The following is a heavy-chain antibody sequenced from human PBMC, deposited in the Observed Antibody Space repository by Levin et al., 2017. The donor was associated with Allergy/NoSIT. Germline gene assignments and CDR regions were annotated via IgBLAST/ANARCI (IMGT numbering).Heavy chain of an antibody. J-gene: IGHJ3*02. D-gene: IGHD3-22*01. CDR3: SKDMGLTVMDRGPLGRLDTFDI. CDR1: GFSFDDYA. Sequence: GGSLRLSCAASGFSFDDYAMHWVRQVPGKGLEWVSGISWNRGNIGYADSVKGRFTISRDNAKNSLYLQMNSLKGEDTALYYCSKDMGLTVMDRGPLGRLDTFDIWGQGTLVIVSS. CDR2: ISWNRGNI. V-gene: IGHV3-9*01.